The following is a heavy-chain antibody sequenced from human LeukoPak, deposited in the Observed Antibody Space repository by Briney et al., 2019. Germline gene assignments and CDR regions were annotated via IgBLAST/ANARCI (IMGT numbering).Heavy chain of an antibody. Sequence: GGSLRLSCAASGFTFYSHGMIWVRQAPGKGLEWISSSGDSDGSTYYADSLKGRFTISRDNSKNTLYLQMNNLRAEDTAVYYCAKGGCRGTCNPLAYWGQGALVTVSP. CDR3: AKGGCRGTCNPLAY. J-gene: IGHJ4*02. V-gene: IGHV3-23*01. CDR2: SGDSDGST. CDR1: GFTFYSHG. D-gene: IGHD2-15*01.